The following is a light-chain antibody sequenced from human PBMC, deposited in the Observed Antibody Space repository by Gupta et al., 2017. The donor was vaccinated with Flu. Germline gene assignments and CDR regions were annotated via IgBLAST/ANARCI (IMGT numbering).Light chain of an antibody. V-gene: IGKV3-11*01. CDR1: QTISTY. CDR3: QQRSILT. CDR2: DAD. Sequence: QSPVTRSLYPGERATRSGRASQTISTYLDWQQQKPGQAHRIIIYDADNRGAGSTGRFSGSGSGTDFTLTSRRLEHEDFEVYDSQQRSILTFGGGTXVDIK. J-gene: IGKJ4*01.